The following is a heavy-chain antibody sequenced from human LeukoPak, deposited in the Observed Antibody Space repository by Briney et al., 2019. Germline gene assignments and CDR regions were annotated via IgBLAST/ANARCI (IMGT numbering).Heavy chain of an antibody. J-gene: IGHJ4*02. D-gene: IGHD2-2*01. V-gene: IGHV3-74*01. CDR2: INSDGSIT. CDR3: VGGPQTYQLVGLPFDC. CDR1: GFTFSPYW. Sequence: GGSLRLSCAASGFTFSPYWIHWVRQAPGKGLVWVSHINSDGSITTYADSVKGRFTISRDNAKNTLFLQMNSLRAEDTAVYYCVGGPQTYQLVGLPFDCWGQGTLVTVSS.